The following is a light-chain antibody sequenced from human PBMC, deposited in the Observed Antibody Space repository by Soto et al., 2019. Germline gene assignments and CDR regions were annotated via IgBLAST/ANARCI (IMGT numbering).Light chain of an antibody. V-gene: IGKV3-15*01. CDR3: QQYNNWPPDRT. Sequence: EIVMTQSPATLSVSPGERATLSCRASQSVGSNLAWYQQKPGQAPRLLIHGASTRATGIPARFSGSGSGTECTLTISSLQSEDFANYFCQQYNNWPPDRTFGQGTKVEIK. J-gene: IGKJ1*01. CDR2: GAS. CDR1: QSVGSN.